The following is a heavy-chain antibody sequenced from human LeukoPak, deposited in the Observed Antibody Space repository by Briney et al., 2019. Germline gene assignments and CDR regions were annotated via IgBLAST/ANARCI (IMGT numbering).Heavy chain of an antibody. CDR1: GGSFSGYY. Sequence: SETLSLTCAVYGGSFSGYYWSWIRQPPGKGLEWIGEINHSGSTNYNPSLKSRVTISADTSKNQFSLTLSSVTAADTAVYYCARGKMGLLRYYDYWGQGTLVTVSS. J-gene: IGHJ4*02. CDR3: ARGKMGLLRYYDY. D-gene: IGHD3-9*01. CDR2: INHSGST. V-gene: IGHV4-34*01.